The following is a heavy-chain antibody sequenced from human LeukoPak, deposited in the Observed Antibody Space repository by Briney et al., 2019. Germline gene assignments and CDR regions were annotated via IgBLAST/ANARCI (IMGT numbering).Heavy chain of an antibody. D-gene: IGHD3-9*01. Sequence: GRSPRLSCAASGFTFSSYGMHWVRQAPGKGLEWEAVIWYDGNNKYYADSVKGRFTISRDNSKNTLYLQMNSLRAEDTAVYYCARSTSSEYDIYHFDYWGQGTLVTVSS. CDR1: GFTFSSYG. CDR2: IWYDGNNK. CDR3: ARSTSSEYDIYHFDY. J-gene: IGHJ4*02. V-gene: IGHV3-33*01.